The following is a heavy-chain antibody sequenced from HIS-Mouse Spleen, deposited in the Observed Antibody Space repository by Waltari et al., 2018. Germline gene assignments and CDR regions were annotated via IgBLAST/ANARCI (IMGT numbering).Heavy chain of an antibody. J-gene: IGHJ2*01. CDR1: GASISISPYV. V-gene: IGHV4-39*07. CDR2: IYYSRST. Sequence: QLRLRESAPGLLLPAATLSFLGTVSGASISISPYVWRWIRQPPGKGLEWIGSIYYSRSTYYNPSLKSRVTISVDTSKNQFSLKLSSVTAADTAVYYCAREIPYSSSWYDWYFDLWGRGTLVTVSS. D-gene: IGHD6-13*01. CDR3: AREIPYSSSWYDWYFDL.